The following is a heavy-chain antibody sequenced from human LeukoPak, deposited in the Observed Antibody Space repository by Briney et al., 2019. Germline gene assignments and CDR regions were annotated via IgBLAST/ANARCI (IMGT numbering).Heavy chain of an antibody. Sequence: QPGGSLRLSCAASGFTVSNNYMSWVRQAPGKGLEWVSVIYSGGTTYYADSVKGRFTISRDNSKNTLYLLMNSLRAEDTAVYYCARGGYCSGDNCYGYFDYWGQGTLVTVYS. D-gene: IGHD2-15*01. CDR1: GFTVSNNY. J-gene: IGHJ4*02. V-gene: IGHV3-66*01. CDR2: IYSGGTT. CDR3: ARGGYCSGDNCYGYFDY.